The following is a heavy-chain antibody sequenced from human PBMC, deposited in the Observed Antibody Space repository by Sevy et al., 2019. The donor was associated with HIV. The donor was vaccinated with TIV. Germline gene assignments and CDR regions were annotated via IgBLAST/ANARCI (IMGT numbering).Heavy chain of an antibody. J-gene: IGHJ4*02. CDR3: ARGQYSYGYWREFDY. V-gene: IGHV4-59*01. CDR1: GGSISSFY. Sequence: SETLSLTCTVSGGSISSFYWSWIRQPPGKGLEWIGYIYNSGNTNYSPSLKSRVTISLDKSNNQFSLNLSSVTAADKAVYYCARGQYSYGYWREFDYWGQGTLVTVSS. CDR2: IYNSGNT. D-gene: IGHD5-18*01.